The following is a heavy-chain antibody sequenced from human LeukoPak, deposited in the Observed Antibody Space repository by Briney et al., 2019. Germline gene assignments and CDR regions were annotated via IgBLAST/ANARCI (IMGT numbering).Heavy chain of an antibody. CDR3: ARGGYFSFDY. CDR1: GFSFSTYD. J-gene: IGHJ4*02. CDR2: ITANTRGSIT. V-gene: IGHV3-23*01. D-gene: IGHD2/OR15-2a*01. Sequence: GGSLRLSCVTSGFSFSTYDMSWVRQAPGKRLEWVSGITANTRGSITYYADSVKGRFTISRDSSKDTLYLQMNSLRAEDTAVYFCARGGYFSFDYWGQGTLVTVSS.